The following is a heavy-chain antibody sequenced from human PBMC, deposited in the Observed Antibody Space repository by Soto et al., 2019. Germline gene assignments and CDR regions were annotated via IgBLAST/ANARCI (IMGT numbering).Heavy chain of an antibody. V-gene: IGHV4-39*01. Sequence: QLQLQESGPGLVKPSETLSLTCTVSGDSVTISDYYWGWIRQPPGKGLEWIGSIHYSGSTYYNPSLKSRVTISGDTSTKQFSLKLTSVTAADAAVYYCAAHDSGGYYAEYWGQGTLVTVSA. CDR3: AAHDSGGYYAEY. CDR2: IHYSGST. D-gene: IGHD3-22*01. J-gene: IGHJ4*02. CDR1: GDSVTISDYY.